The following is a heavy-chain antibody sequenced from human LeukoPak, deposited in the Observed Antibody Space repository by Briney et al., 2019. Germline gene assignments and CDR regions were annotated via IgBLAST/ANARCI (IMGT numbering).Heavy chain of an antibody. J-gene: IGHJ4*02. CDR2: TKQDGSEK. V-gene: IGHV3-7*01. CDR3: ARDGDYVWGSYRYSRFDY. D-gene: IGHD3-16*02. CDR1: GFTFSSYW. Sequence: PGGSLRLSCAASGFTFSSYWMSWVRQAPGKGLEWVANTKQDGSEKYYVDSVKGRFTISRDNAKNSLYLQMNSLRAEDTAVYYCARDGDYVWGSYRYSRFDYWGQGTLVTVSS.